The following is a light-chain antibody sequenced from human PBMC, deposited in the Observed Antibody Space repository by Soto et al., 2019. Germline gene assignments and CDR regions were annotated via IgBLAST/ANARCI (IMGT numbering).Light chain of an antibody. J-gene: IGLJ2*01. CDR1: SSDVGGYNY. CDR3: SSYTSSSTLVV. Sequence: QSALTQPASVSGSPGQSITISCTGTSSDVGGYNYVSWYQQHPGKAPKLMIYEVSNLPSGVSNRFSRSKSGNTASLTISGLRAEDEADHYCSSYTSSSTLVVFGGGTKLTV. V-gene: IGLV2-14*01. CDR2: EVS.